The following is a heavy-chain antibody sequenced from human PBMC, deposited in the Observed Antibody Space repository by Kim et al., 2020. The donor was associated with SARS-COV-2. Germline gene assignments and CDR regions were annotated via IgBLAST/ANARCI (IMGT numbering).Heavy chain of an antibody. J-gene: IGHJ1*01. CDR3: ARGPLSLEKYFQH. V-gene: IGHV1-69*01. D-gene: IGHD3-16*02. Sequence: YAQKFQGRVTITADESTSTAYMELSSLRSEETAVYYCARGPLSLEKYFQHWGQGTLVTVSS.